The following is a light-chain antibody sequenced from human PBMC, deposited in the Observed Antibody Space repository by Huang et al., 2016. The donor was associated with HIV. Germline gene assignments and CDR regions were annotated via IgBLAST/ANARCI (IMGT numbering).Light chain of an antibody. V-gene: IGKV3D-15*01. J-gene: IGKJ4*01. CDR2: DTS. Sequence: EIMMTQSPATLSVSPGGRATFSCRASQNVSNNLAWYQQKTGQAPRLPIYDTSTRAYGIPARFTGSGFGTECTLTISGLQSEDFAIYYCQQYDNWPPGLTFGGGTKVEI. CDR3: QQYDNWPPGLT. CDR1: QNVSNN.